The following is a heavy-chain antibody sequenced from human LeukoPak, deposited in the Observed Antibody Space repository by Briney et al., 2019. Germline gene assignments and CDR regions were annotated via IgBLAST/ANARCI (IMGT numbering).Heavy chain of an antibody. Sequence: NPSGTLSLTCAVSGGSISSSNWWSWVRQPPGKGLEWIGEIYHSGSTNYNPSLKNRVTISVDTSKNQFSLKLRSVTAADTAVFYCARQGYADFSPRPFDYWGQGTLVTVSS. J-gene: IGHJ4*02. CDR2: IYHSGST. CDR3: ARQGYADFSPRPFDY. D-gene: IGHD4-17*01. V-gene: IGHV4-4*02. CDR1: GGSISSSNW.